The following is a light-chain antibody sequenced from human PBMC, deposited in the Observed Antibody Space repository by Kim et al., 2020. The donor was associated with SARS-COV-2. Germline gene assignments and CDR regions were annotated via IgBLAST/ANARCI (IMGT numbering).Light chain of an antibody. J-gene: IGKJ4*01. CDR2: DAS. CDR1: QSVSRS. Sequence: PGERATLSCRASQSVSRSFAWYQQKPGQAPRLLIYDASKRATGIPARFSGSGSGTDFTPTISSLEPEDFAVYYCQQRSNWPLTFGGGTKLEI. CDR3: QQRSNWPLT. V-gene: IGKV3-11*01.